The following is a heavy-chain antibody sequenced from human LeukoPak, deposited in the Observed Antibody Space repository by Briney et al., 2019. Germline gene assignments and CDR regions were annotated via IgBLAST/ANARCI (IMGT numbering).Heavy chain of an antibody. D-gene: IGHD6-13*01. CDR2: INPGGGDT. CDR3: ARASIAAADYYMDV. J-gene: IGHJ6*03. Sequence: EASVKVSCKASGYTFTSYYMHWVRQAPGQGLEWMGVINPGGGDTANAQNLEGRVTMTRDMSTSTVYMELRGLRSEDTAVFYCARASIAAADYYMDVWGKGTTVTVSS. CDR1: GYTFTSYY. V-gene: IGHV1-46*01.